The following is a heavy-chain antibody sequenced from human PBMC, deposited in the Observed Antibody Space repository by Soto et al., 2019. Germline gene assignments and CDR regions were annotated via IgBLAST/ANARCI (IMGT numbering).Heavy chain of an antibody. Sequence: GGSLRLSCAASGFTFSSYAMSWVRQAPGKGLEWVSAISGSGGSTYYADSVKGRFTISRDNSKNTLYLQMNSLRAEDTAVYYCAKGCCYDFWAPELDYWGQGTLVTVSS. D-gene: IGHD3-3*01. J-gene: IGHJ4*02. V-gene: IGHV3-23*01. CDR3: AKGCCYDFWAPELDY. CDR1: GFTFSSYA. CDR2: ISGSGGST.